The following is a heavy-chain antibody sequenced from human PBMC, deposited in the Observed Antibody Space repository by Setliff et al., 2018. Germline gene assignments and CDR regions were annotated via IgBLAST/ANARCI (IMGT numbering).Heavy chain of an antibody. D-gene: IGHD6-6*01. V-gene: IGHV4-34*01. Sequence: SETLSLTCAVYGESFDNHYWTWIRQPPGERLEWIGEINHRGFTDYKPSLTSRLTMSVDTSRNQFSLNLGSVTAADTGVYYCARGRIAERPEAIDYWGQGTPVTVS. J-gene: IGHJ4*02. CDR1: GESFDNHY. CDR2: INHRGFT. CDR3: ARGRIAERPEAIDY.